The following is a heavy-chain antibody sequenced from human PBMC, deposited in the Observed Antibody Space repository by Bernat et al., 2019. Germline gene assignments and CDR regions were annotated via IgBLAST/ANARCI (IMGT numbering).Heavy chain of an antibody. CDR3: ARDLDSSSLDY. CDR1: GFTFSTYG. CDR2: IWSDGTNK. J-gene: IGHJ4*02. Sequence: VQLVESGGGVVQPGRSLRLSCAASGFTFSTYGMHWVRQAPGKGLEWVAVIWSDGTNKYYADSVKGRFTISRDNSKNTLYLQMNSLRAEDTAVYYCARDLDSSSLDYWGQGTLVTVSS. V-gene: IGHV3-33*01. D-gene: IGHD6-6*01.